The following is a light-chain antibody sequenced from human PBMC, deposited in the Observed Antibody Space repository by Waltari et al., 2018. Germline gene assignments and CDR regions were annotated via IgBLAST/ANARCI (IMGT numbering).Light chain of an antibody. V-gene: IGLV2-23*02. J-gene: IGLJ2*01. CDR2: DVS. CDR3: CSYAGSSTFDVV. CDR1: SSDVGGYNY. Sequence: QSALTQPASVSGSPGQSITISCTGTSSDVGGYNYVSWYQQHPGKAPKLMIYDVSKRPSGVSTRFSGSKSGNTASLTISGLQAEDEADYYCCSYAGSSTFDVVFGGGTKLTVL.